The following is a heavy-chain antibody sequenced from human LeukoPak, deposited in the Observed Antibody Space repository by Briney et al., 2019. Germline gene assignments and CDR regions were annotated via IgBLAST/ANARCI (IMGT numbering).Heavy chain of an antibody. Sequence: GGSLRLSCAASGFTFSSYAMSWVRQAPGKGVEWVSAISGSGGSTYYADSVKGRFTISRDNSKNTLYLQMNSLRAEGTAVYYCAKDQGLEYYFDYWGQGTLVTVSS. CDR1: GFTFSSYA. J-gene: IGHJ4*02. V-gene: IGHV3-23*01. CDR3: AKDQGLEYYFDY. CDR2: ISGSGGST.